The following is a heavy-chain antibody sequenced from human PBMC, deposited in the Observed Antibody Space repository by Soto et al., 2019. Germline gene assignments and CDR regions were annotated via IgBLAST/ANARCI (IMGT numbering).Heavy chain of an antibody. J-gene: IGHJ4*02. Sequence: SETLSLTCTVSGGSISSSSYYWGWIRQPPGKGLEWIGSIYYSGSTYYNPSLKSRVTISVDTSKNQFSLKLSSVTAADTAVYYCARHPHSEYYFDYWGQGTLVTVSS. CDR3: ARHPHSEYYFDY. CDR1: GGSISSSSYY. CDR2: IYYSGST. V-gene: IGHV4-39*01.